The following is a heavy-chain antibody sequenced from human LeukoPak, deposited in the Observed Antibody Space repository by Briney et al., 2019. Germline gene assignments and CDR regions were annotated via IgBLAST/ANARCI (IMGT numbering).Heavy chain of an antibody. V-gene: IGHV3-30-3*01. J-gene: IGHJ6*02. D-gene: IGHD3-3*01. Sequence: GGSLRLSCAASGFTFSSYAMHWVRQAPGKGLGWVAVISYDGSNKYYADSVKGRFTISRDNSKNTLYLQMNSPRAEDTAVYYCARPGYYDFWSGYLPLYYYYGMDVWGQGTTVTVSS. CDR1: GFTFSSYA. CDR2: ISYDGSNK. CDR3: ARPGYYDFWSGYLPLYYYYGMDV.